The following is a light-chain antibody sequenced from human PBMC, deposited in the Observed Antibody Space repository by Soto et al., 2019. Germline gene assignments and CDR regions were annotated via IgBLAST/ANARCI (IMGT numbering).Light chain of an antibody. CDR2: GTS. CDR1: QSVSTN. V-gene: IGKV3-15*01. CDR3: QQYNNWPLVT. Sequence: EIVMTQSPATLSVSPGERATLSCRANQSVSTNVAWYQQKPGQAPRLLFYGTSTRATGIPARFSGSGSGTEFTLTISSLQSEDFAVYYCQQYNNWPLVTFGGGTKVEIK. J-gene: IGKJ4*01.